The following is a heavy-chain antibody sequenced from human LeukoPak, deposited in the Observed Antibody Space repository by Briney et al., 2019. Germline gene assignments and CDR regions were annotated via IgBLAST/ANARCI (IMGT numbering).Heavy chain of an antibody. CDR2: IYYSGSI. CDR1: GGSISSYY. V-gene: IGHV4-59*01. Sequence: SETLSLTCTVSGGSISSYYWSWIRQPPGKGLEWIGYIYYSGSIKYNPSLKSRVTMSVDTSKNQFSLKLSSVTAADTAVYYCARTFFTETWFDPWGQGTLVTVSS. J-gene: IGHJ5*02. CDR3: ARTFFTETWFDP. D-gene: IGHD2/OR15-2a*01.